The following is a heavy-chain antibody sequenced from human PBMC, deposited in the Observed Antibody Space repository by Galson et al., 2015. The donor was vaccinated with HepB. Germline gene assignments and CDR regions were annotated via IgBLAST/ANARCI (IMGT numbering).Heavy chain of an antibody. J-gene: IGHJ1*01. Sequence: QVQLQESGPGLVKPSETLSLTCTVSSGSVSSGSYYWSWIRQPPGKGLEWIGYIYYSGSTNYNPSLKSRVTISVDTSKNQFSLKLSSVTAADTAVYYCARGTEYSGSYPGYFQHWGQGTLVTVSS. CDR2: IYYSGST. V-gene: IGHV4-61*01. D-gene: IGHD1-26*01. CDR1: SGSVSSGSYY. CDR3: ARGTEYSGSYPGYFQH.